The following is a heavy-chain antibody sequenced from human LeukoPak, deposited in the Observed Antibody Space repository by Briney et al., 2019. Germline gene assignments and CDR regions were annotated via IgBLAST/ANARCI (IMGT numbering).Heavy chain of an antibody. CDR2: MNPNSGNT. CDR3: ARGLLYRGYSYGSGGDY. Sequence: GASVKVSCKASGYTFTSYDINWVRQATGQGLEWMGWMNPNSGNTGYAQKFQGRVTMTRNTSISTAYMELSGLRSEDTAVYYCARGLLYRGYSYGSGGDYWGQGTLVTVSS. J-gene: IGHJ4*02. CDR1: GYTFTSYD. V-gene: IGHV1-8*01. D-gene: IGHD5-18*01.